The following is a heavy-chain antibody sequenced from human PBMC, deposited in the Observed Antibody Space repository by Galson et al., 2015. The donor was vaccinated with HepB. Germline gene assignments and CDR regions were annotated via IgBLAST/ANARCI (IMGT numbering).Heavy chain of an antibody. J-gene: IGHJ4*02. CDR1: GGSISSSYSY. D-gene: IGHD5-18*01. Sequence: LSLTCIVSGGSISSSYSYWGWIRQPPGKGLEWIGSSHNSGSTYYNPSLRSRVTVSVDTSSNQLSLKLSSVTAADTAVYYCARGVDRAKTGYWGQGTLVVVSS. CDR3: ARGVDRAKTGY. CDR2: SHNSGST. V-gene: IGHV4-39*01.